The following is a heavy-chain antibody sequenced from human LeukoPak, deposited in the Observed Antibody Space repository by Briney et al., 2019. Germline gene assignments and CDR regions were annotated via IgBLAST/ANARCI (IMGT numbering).Heavy chain of an antibody. J-gene: IGHJ3*02. D-gene: IGHD1-26*01. Sequence: GGSLRLSCAASGFTFSSNWISWVRQAPGKGLEWVANIKQDGSEKYYVDSVKGRFTISRDNAKNSLYLQMNSLRAEDTAVYYCARGGGSTDAFDIWGQGTMVTVSS. CDR1: GFTFSSNW. CDR3: ARGGGSTDAFDI. V-gene: IGHV3-7*01. CDR2: IKQDGSEK.